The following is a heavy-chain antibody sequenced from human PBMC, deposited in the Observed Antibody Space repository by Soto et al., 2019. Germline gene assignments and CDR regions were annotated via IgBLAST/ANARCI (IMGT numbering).Heavy chain of an antibody. CDR3: AREFRGGGSGWVSSYGMDV. Sequence: ASVKVSCKASGYTFTGYYMHWVRQAPGQGXEWMGWINPNSGGTNYAQKFQGRVTMTRDTSISTAYMELSRLRSDDTAVYYCAREFRGGGSGWVSSYGMDVWGQGTTVTVSS. D-gene: IGHD3-10*01. J-gene: IGHJ6*02. V-gene: IGHV1-2*02. CDR2: INPNSGGT. CDR1: GYTFTGYY.